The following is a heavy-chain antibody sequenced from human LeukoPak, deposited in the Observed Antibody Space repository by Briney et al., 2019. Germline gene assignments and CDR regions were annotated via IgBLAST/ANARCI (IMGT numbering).Heavy chain of an antibody. Sequence: AASVKVSCKASGYTFTGYYMHWVRQAPGQGLEWMGWINPNSGGTNYAQKFQGRVTMTRDTSIGTAYMELSRLRPDDTAVYYCARGEITYYYDSSGYLIWGQGTMVTVSS. CDR3: ARGEITYYYDSSGYLI. CDR1: GYTFTGYY. CDR2: INPNSGGT. D-gene: IGHD3-22*01. J-gene: IGHJ3*02. V-gene: IGHV1-2*02.